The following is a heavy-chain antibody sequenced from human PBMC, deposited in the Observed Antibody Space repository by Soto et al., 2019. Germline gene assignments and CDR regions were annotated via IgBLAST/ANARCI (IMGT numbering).Heavy chain of an antibody. D-gene: IGHD1-1*01. J-gene: IGHJ4*02. Sequence: VQLVESGGGLVQPGGSLRLSCAASGFAFGSYWMHWVRQAPGKGLVWVSRISQDGAIATQADSVKGRFTISRDNAKNTLFQQMNSLRADDTAVYYCLRDQRHWNEFADQWGQGTLVTVSP. V-gene: IGHV3-74*01. CDR2: ISQDGAIA. CDR1: GFAFGSYW. CDR3: LRDQRHWNEFADQ.